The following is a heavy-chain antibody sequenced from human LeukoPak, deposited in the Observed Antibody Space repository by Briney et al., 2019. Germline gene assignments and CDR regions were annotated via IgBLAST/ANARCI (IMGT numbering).Heavy chain of an antibody. CDR2: ISAYNGNT. V-gene: IGHV1-18*01. D-gene: IGHD3-16*01. J-gene: IGHJ5*02. Sequence: ASVKVSCKASGYSFTNYDINWVRQAPGQGLEWMGWISAYNGNTNYAQKLQGRVTMTTDTSTSTAYMELTSLKSEDTAVYYCARGLGTYWGKDFLNWFDPWGQGTLVTVSS. CDR3: ARGLGTYWGKDFLNWFDP. CDR1: GYSFTNYD.